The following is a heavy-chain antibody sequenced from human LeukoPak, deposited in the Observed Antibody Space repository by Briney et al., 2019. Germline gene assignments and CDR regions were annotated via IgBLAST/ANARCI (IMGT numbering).Heavy chain of an antibody. Sequence: PGGSLRLSCAASGFTFSSNYMSWVRQAPGKGLEWVSVIYSGGSTYYADSVKGRFTITRDNSKNTLYLQMNSLRAEDTAVYYCARGGARYDDDSSGYYFDHWAQGTLVTVSS. D-gene: IGHD3-22*01. CDR3: ARGGARYDDDSSGYYFDH. CDR1: GFTFSSNY. V-gene: IGHV3-66*01. CDR2: IYSGGST. J-gene: IGHJ4*02.